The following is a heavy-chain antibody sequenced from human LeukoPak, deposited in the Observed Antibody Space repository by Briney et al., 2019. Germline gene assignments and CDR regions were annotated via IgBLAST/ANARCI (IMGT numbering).Heavy chain of an antibody. Sequence: SETLSLTCTVSGGSISSSSYYWGWIRQPPGKGLEWIGSIYYSGSTYYNPSLKSRVTTSVDTSKNQFSLKLSSVTAADTAVYYCANNVLRYFDWLPKLANYYYYYMDVWGKGTTVTVSS. V-gene: IGHV4-39*01. D-gene: IGHD3-9*01. J-gene: IGHJ6*03. CDR1: GGSISSSSYY. CDR2: IYYSGST. CDR3: ANNVLRYFDWLPKLANYYYYYMDV.